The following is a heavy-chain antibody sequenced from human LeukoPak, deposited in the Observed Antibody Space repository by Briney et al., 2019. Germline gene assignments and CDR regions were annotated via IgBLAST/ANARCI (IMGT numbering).Heavy chain of an antibody. CDR1: GYTFTGYY. J-gene: IGHJ6*02. Sequence: ASVKVSCKASGYTFTGYYMHWVRQAPGQGLEWMGWINPNSGGTSYAQKFQGRVTMTRDTSISTAYMELSRLRSDDTAVYYCARTYSSSWLYGMDVWGQGTTVTVSS. D-gene: IGHD6-13*01. V-gene: IGHV1-2*02. CDR2: INPNSGGT. CDR3: ARTYSSSWLYGMDV.